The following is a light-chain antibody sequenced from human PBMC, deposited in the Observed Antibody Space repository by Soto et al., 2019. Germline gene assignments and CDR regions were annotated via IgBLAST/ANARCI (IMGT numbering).Light chain of an antibody. CDR1: ISNIAINS. CDR2: SSK. V-gene: IGLV1-44*01. J-gene: IGLJ2*01. Sequence: QSVLTQPPSASGTPGRRLTISCSGSISNIAINSVSWYQKVPGTAPKLLIHSSKQRPSGVPDRFSGSKSGTSASLAITGLQAEDEADYYCQSFDGILSGVIFGGGTKLTVL. CDR3: QSFDGILSGVI.